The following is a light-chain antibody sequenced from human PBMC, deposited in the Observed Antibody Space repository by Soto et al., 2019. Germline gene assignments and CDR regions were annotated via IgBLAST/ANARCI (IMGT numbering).Light chain of an antibody. Sequence: EIVLTQSAATPSLSPGERGTLSCRASQSVSSYLAWYQQKPGQAPRLLIYDASNRATGIPARFSGSGSGTDLTLTISSLEPEDFAVYYCQQSSNWPPITCGQGTRLEIK. CDR3: QQSSNWPPIT. CDR2: DAS. J-gene: IGKJ5*01. V-gene: IGKV3-11*01. CDR1: QSVSSY.